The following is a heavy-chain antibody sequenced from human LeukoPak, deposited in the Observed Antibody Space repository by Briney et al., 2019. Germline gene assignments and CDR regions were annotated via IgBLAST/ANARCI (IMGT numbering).Heavy chain of an antibody. D-gene: IGHD6-19*01. CDR1: GGSISSSSYY. CDR3: ARHVTVTPRTIGRVSGWYGEYYFDY. V-gene: IGHV4-39*01. Sequence: SETLSLTCTVSGGSISSSSYYWGWIRQPPGKGLEWIGSIYYSGSTYYNPSLKSRITISVDTSKNQFSLKLSSVTAADTAVYYCARHVTVTPRTIGRVSGWYGEYYFDYWGQGTLVTVSS. J-gene: IGHJ4*02. CDR2: IYYSGST.